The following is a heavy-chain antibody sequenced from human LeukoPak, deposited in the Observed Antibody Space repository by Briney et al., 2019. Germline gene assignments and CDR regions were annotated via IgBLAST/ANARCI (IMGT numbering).Heavy chain of an antibody. D-gene: IGHD3-10*01. CDR3: ARARLLWFGELAGGYFDY. J-gene: IGHJ4*02. CDR2: INHSGST. V-gene: IGHV4-34*01. CDR1: GGSFSGYY. Sequence: PSETLSLTCAVYGGSFSGYYWSWIRQPPGKGLEWIGEINHSGSTNYNPSLKSRVTISVDTSKNQFSLKLSSVTAADTAVYYCARARLLWFGELAGGYFDYWGQGTLVTVSS.